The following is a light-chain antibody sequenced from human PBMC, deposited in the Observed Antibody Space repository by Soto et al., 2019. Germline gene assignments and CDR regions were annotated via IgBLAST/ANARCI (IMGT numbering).Light chain of an antibody. Sequence: DIQMTQSPSSLSASVGDRVAITCRASQSITYYLNWYQQIPGKAPKVLIYAASSLQSGVPSRFSGSGSGTDFTLTISCLQSEDFATYYCQQYYSYPWTFGQGTKVDI. V-gene: IGKV1-39*01. CDR1: QSITYY. J-gene: IGKJ1*01. CDR3: QQYYSYPWT. CDR2: AAS.